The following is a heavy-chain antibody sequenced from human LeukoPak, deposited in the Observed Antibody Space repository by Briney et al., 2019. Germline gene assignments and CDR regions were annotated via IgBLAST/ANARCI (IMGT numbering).Heavy chain of an antibody. D-gene: IGHD1-14*01. CDR2: ISPGDSDT. Sequence: GESLKISCKGSGYSFTSYWIGWVRQMPGKGLEWMGIISPGDSDTRYSPSFQGQVTISADKSISTAYLQWSSLKASDTAMYYCARLGRIYYYYYYYMDAWGKGTTVTVSS. V-gene: IGHV5-51*01. CDR3: ARLGRIYYYYYYYMDA. J-gene: IGHJ6*03. CDR1: GYSFTSYW.